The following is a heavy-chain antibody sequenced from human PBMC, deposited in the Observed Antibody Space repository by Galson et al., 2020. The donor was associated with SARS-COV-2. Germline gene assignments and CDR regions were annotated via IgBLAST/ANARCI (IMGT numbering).Heavy chain of an antibody. CDR1: GFTFDDYA. V-gene: IGHV3-9*01. D-gene: IGHD2-15*01. CDR3: AKVGGYMDV. J-gene: IGHJ6*03. CDR2: ISWNSGSI. Sequence: GGSLRLSCAASGFTFDDYAMHWVRQAPGKGLEWVSGISWNSGSIGYADSVKGRFTISRDNAKNSLYLQMNSLRAEDTALYYCAKVGGYMDVWGKGTTVTVSS.